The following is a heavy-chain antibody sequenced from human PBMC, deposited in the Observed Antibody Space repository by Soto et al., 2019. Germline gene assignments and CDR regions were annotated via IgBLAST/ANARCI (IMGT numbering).Heavy chain of an antibody. CDR1: GDSISTVDYF. D-gene: IGHD2-15*01. CDR3: ARGRYCLTGTCLPNRFDS. CDR2: IYKSATT. V-gene: IGHV4-30-4*01. Sequence: PSETLSLTCSVSGDSISTVDYFWAWIRQPPGQTLEYIGYIYKSATTYSNPSFESRVAISLDTSKSQFSLTVTSVTDGGTAVYFCARGRYCLTGTCLPNRFDSWGRGTLVTVSS. J-gene: IGHJ5*01.